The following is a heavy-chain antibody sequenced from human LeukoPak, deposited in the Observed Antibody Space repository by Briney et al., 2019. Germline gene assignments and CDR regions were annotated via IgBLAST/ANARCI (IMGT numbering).Heavy chain of an antibody. J-gene: IGHJ4*02. V-gene: IGHV3-30*04. D-gene: IGHD3-9*01. CDR3: TTSDPDYDILTGYHDY. CDR1: GFTFSSYA. CDR2: ISFDGSNK. Sequence: PGGSLRLSCAASGFTFSSYAMSWVRQAPGKGLEWVAVISFDGSNKYYADSVKGRFTISRDNSRNTLYLQMNSLRADDTAVYYCTTSDPDYDILTGYHDYWGQGTLVTVSS.